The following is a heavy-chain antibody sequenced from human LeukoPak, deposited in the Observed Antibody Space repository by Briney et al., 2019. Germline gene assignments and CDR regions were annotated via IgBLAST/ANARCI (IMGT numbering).Heavy chain of an antibody. V-gene: IGHV3-48*03. CDR2: ISSSGSTI. CDR3: ARDPYSSSRRFDY. D-gene: IGHD6-6*01. CDR1: GFTFSSYE. J-gene: IGHJ4*02. Sequence: GGSLRLSCAASGFTFSSYEMNWVRQASGKGLEWVSYISSSGSTIYYADSVKGRFTISRDNAKNSLYLQMNSLRAEDTAVYYCARDPYSSSRRFDYWGQGTLVTVSS.